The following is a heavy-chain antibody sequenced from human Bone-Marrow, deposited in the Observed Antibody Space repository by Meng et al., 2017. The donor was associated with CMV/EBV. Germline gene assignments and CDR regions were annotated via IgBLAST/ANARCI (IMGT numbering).Heavy chain of an antibody. CDR3: AKQLREYQFMFDS. CDR2: VSGSGTSR. V-gene: IGHV3-23*01. Sequence: GESLKISCTASGFTFNSDAMSWVRQAPGKGLEWVSSVSGSGTSRYYADSVKGRFTISRDNSKNTLYLQMNSLRAEDTAVYHCAKQLREYQFMFDSWGQGTLVTVSS. D-gene: IGHD2-2*01. CDR1: GFTFNSDA. J-gene: IGHJ4*02.